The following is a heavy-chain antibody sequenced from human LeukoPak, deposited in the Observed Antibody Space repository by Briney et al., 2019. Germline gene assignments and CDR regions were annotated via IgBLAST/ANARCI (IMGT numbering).Heavy chain of an antibody. CDR3: ARAMTTVTPDY. Sequence: ASVKVSCKASGYTFTGYYMHWVRQAPGQGLEWMGWINLNSGGTNYAQKFQGRVTMTRDTSISTAYMELSRLRSDDTAVYYCARAMTTVTPDYWGQGTLVTVSS. CDR1: GYTFTGYY. V-gene: IGHV1-2*02. D-gene: IGHD4-11*01. J-gene: IGHJ4*02. CDR2: INLNSGGT.